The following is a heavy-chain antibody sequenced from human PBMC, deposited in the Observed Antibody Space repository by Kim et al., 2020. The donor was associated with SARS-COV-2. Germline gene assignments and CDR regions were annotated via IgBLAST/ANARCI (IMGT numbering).Heavy chain of an antibody. Sequence: ASVKVSCKASGYTFTSYYMHWVRQAPGQGLEWMGIINPSGGSTSYAQKFQGRVTMTRDTSTSTVYMELSSLRSEDTAVYYCARDLARGGLWFGELLDNGFDYWGQGSLVTVSS. D-gene: IGHD3-10*01. CDR2: INPSGGST. CDR1: GYTFTSYY. V-gene: IGHV1-46*01. CDR3: ARDLARGGLWFGELLDNGFDY. J-gene: IGHJ4*02.